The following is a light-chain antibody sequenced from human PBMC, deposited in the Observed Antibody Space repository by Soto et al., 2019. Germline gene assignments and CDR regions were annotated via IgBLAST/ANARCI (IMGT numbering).Light chain of an antibody. CDR1: QSLLHSNGYNY. CDR2: LGS. Sequence: IVMTQSPLSLPVTPGEPASISCRSSQSLLHSNGYNYLDWYLQKPGQSPQLLICLGSNRASGVPDRFSDSGSGTDFTLKISRVEAEDVGVYYCMQALQTPSTFDQGTRLEIK. V-gene: IGKV2-28*01. CDR3: MQALQTPST. J-gene: IGKJ5*01.